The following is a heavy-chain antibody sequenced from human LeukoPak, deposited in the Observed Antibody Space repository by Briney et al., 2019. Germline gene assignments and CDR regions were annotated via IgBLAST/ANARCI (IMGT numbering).Heavy chain of an antibody. V-gene: IGHV1-3*01. J-gene: IGHJ4*02. D-gene: IGHD5-12*01. CDR1: GYSFARYA. CDR2: INAGNGNT. CDR3: GREWLRYFDY. Sequence: ASVKVSCKASGYSFARYAMHWVRQAPGQGLEWMGWINAGNGNTKYSQKFQGRVTITRDTSASTAYMELSRLRSEDTAVYYCGREWLRYFDYWGQGTLVTVSS.